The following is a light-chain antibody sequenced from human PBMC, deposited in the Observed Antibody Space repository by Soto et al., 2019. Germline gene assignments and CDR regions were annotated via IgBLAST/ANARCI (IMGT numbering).Light chain of an antibody. CDR2: WAS. V-gene: IGKV4-1*01. CDR1: QSVFYSSNNKNY. CDR3: EQYNTAQGI. Sequence: DIVMTQSPDSLAVSLGERATINCKSSQSVFYSSNNKNYLSWYQHKPGHPPKLLIYWASNRASGVPDRFNGGRPGAVFPLTSSSQKAAVAAAYDGEQYNTAQGIFGQGTRLESK. J-gene: IGKJ5*01.